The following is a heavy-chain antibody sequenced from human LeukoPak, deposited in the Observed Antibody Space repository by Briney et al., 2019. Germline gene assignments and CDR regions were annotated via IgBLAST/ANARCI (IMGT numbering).Heavy chain of an antibody. CDR2: IYTSGST. V-gene: IGHV4-4*09. D-gene: IGHD2-2*01. Sequence: SETLSLTCTVSGGSISSYYWSWIRQPPGKGLEWIGYIYTSGSTNYNPFLKSRVTISVDTSKNQYSLKLSSVTAADTAVYYCARQARYCSSTSCRETYYYYYYMDVWGKGTTVTVSS. CDR3: ARQARYCSSTSCRETYYYYYYMDV. CDR1: GGSISSYY. J-gene: IGHJ6*03.